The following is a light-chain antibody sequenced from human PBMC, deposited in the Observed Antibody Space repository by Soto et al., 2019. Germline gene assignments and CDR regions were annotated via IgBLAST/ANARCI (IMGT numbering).Light chain of an antibody. J-gene: IGLJ3*02. CDR2: LNSDGSH. Sequence: QTVVTQSPSASASLGASVKLTCTLSSGHSNYAIAWHQQQPEKGPRYLMKLNSDGSHSTGDGIPDRFSGSSSGAERYLTISSLQSEDEADYYCQTWGSGIRVFGGGTQLTVL. CDR1: SGHSNYA. CDR3: QTWGSGIRV. V-gene: IGLV4-69*01.